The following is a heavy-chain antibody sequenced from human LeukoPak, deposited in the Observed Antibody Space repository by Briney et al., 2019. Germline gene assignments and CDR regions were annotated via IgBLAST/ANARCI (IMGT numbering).Heavy chain of an antibody. Sequence: SETLSLTCAVYGGFFSAYYWSWIRQPPGKGLEWIGKINHSGSTNYDPSLKSRVTISVDTSKNQFSLKLSSVTAADTAVYYCARTTVTTDDAFDIWGQGTMVTVSS. V-gene: IGHV4-34*01. D-gene: IGHD4-11*01. CDR1: GGFFSAYY. CDR3: ARTTVTTDDAFDI. J-gene: IGHJ3*02. CDR2: INHSGST.